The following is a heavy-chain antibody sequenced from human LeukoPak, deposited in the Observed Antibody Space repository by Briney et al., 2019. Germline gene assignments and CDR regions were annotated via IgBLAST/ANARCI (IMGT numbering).Heavy chain of an antibody. CDR2: IYTGGST. J-gene: IGHJ5*02. Sequence: SETLSLTCTVSGGSISSYYWSWIRQPPGKGLEWIGYIYTGGSTNYNPSLKSRVTISVDTSKNQFSLKLSSVTAADTAVYYCAGLDYSNYVWFDPWGQGTLVTVSS. V-gene: IGHV4-4*09. CDR3: AGLDYSNYVWFDP. D-gene: IGHD4-11*01. CDR1: GGSISSYY.